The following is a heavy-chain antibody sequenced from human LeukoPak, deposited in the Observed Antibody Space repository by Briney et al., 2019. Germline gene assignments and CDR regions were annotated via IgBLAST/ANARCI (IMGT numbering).Heavy chain of an antibody. CDR3: AREVTTNYYYYYMDV. J-gene: IGHJ6*03. CDR1: GFTFSSYG. CDR2: ISGSGGST. Sequence: GGSLRLSCAASGFTFSSYGMSWVRQAPGKGLEWISAISGSGGSTYYADSVKGRFTISRDNSKNTLYLQMNSLRAEDTAVYYCAREVTTNYYYYYMDVWGKGTTVTISS. D-gene: IGHD1-1*01. V-gene: IGHV3-23*01.